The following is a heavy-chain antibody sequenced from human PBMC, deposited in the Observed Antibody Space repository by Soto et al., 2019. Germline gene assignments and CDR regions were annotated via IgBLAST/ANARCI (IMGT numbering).Heavy chain of an antibody. CDR1: GGSISSSNW. D-gene: IGHD1-26*01. CDR3: ARVSGSYYYGMDV. CDR2: IYHSGST. V-gene: IGHV4-4*02. Sequence: PSETLYLTCAVSGGSISSSNWWSWVRQPPGKGLEWIGEIYHSGSTNYNPSLKSRVTTSIDKSKNQFSLKLSSVTAADTAVYYCARVSGSYYYGMDVWGQGTTVTV. J-gene: IGHJ6*02.